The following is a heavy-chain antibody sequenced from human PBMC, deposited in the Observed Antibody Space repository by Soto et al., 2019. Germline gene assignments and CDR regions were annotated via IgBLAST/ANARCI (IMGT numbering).Heavy chain of an antibody. D-gene: IGHD3-16*01. CDR2: ISNDGSNT. CDR1: GFTFSTYG. CDR3: AKDWSRGGHHLAY. Sequence: QVQLVESGGGVVQPGRSLRLSCAASGFTFSTYGMHWVRQAPGKGLEWVAVISNDGSNTYYADSVKGRFTISRDNSKDIPYWPLKSLRADGSAVYYWAKDWSRGGHHLAYWGQGSLVTVSS. V-gene: IGHV3-30*18. J-gene: IGHJ4*02.